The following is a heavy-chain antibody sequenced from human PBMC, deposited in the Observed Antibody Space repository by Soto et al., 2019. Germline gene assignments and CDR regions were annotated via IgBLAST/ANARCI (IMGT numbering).Heavy chain of an antibody. CDR3: ARKTDFWSGQYYYYGMDV. Sequence: GGSLRLSCAASGFTFSSYAMHWVRQAPGKGLEWVAVISYDGSNKYYADSVKGRFTISRDNSKNTLYLQMNSLRAEDTAVYYCARKTDFWSGQYYYYGMDVWGQGTTVTVSS. V-gene: IGHV3-30-3*01. D-gene: IGHD3-3*01. CDR2: ISYDGSNK. CDR1: GFTFSSYA. J-gene: IGHJ6*02.